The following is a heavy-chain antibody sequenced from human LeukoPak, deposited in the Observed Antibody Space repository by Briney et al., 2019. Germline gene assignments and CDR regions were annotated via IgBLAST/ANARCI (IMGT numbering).Heavy chain of an antibody. CDR2: IIPIFGTA. CDR3: ASSRLRGYSYGYLKLHY. V-gene: IGHV1-69*05. CDR1: GGTFSSYA. J-gene: IGHJ4*02. Sequence: ASVKVSCKASGGTFSSYAISWVRQAPGQGLEWMGRIIPIFGTANYAKKFQGRVTITTDESTSTAYMELSSLRSEDRAVYYCASSRLRGYSYGYLKLHYWGQGTLVTVSS. D-gene: IGHD5-18*01.